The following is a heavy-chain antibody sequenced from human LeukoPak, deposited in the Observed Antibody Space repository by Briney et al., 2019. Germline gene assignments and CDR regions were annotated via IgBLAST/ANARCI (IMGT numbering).Heavy chain of an antibody. D-gene: IGHD2-2*01. CDR3: ARHSSIVVVPAPDDY. V-gene: IGHV5-51*01. CDR1: GYTFTNYW. Sequence: GESLKISCKSSGYTFTNYWIAWVRQMPGKGLEWMGIIYPGDSDTRYSPSFQGQVTISADKSISTAYLQWSSLKASDTAMYYCARHSSIVVVPAPDDYWGQGTLVTVSS. CDR2: IYPGDSDT. J-gene: IGHJ4*02.